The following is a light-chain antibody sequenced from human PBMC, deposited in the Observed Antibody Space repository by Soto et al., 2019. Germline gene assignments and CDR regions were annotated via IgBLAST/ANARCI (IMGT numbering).Light chain of an antibody. CDR3: QSYDSSKHEVV. CDR2: EDN. J-gene: IGLJ2*01. Sequence: NFMLTQPHSVSKSPGKTVTISCTRSSGSIASNYVQWYQQRPGSAPTTVIYEDNQRPSGVPDRFSGSIDSSSNSASLTISGLKTEDEADYYCQSYDSSKHEVVFGGGTKLTVL. V-gene: IGLV6-57*04. CDR1: SGSIASNY.